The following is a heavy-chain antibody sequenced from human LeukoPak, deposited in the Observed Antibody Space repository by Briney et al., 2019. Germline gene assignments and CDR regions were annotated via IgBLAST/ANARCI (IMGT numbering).Heavy chain of an antibody. CDR2: IYYSGST. CDR1: GGSISSSSYY. D-gene: IGHD6-19*01. V-gene: IGHV4-39*07. Sequence: SETLSLTCTVSGGSISSSSYYWGWIRQPPGKGLEWIGSIYYSGSTYYNPSLKSRVTISVDTSKNQFSLRLSSVTAADTAVYYCAKAEHGWSLFDYWGQGTLVTVSS. J-gene: IGHJ4*02. CDR3: AKAEHGWSLFDY.